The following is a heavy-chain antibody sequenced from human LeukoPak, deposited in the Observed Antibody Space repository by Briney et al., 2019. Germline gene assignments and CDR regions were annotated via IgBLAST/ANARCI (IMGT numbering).Heavy chain of an antibody. CDR1: GDSISNTRYH. V-gene: IGHV4-39*02. J-gene: IGHJ4*02. Sequence: KASETLSLTCTVSGDSISNTRYHWGWIRQPPGKGLEWLGSIYYSGATYYNPSLKSRVTISVDTSRNHFSLKLSSVTAADTAVYHCAREIVSSVESWGQGSLVTVSS. CDR2: IYYSGAT. CDR3: AREIVSSVES. D-gene: IGHD6-6*01.